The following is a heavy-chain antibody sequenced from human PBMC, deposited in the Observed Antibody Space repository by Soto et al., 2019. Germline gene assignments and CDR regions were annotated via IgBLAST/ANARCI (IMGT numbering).Heavy chain of an antibody. CDR1: GFTFSSYA. D-gene: IGHD3-10*01. Sequence: EVQLFESGGGLVQPGGSLSLSCAASGFTFSSYAMNWVRQAPGKGLEWVSVISGSGDSTYYADSVKGRFTISRDNSKNTLYLQMNSLRAEDTAVYYCAKRASGSYFDYWCQGTLVTVSS. J-gene: IGHJ4*02. CDR2: ISGSGDST. V-gene: IGHV3-23*01. CDR3: AKRASGSYFDY.